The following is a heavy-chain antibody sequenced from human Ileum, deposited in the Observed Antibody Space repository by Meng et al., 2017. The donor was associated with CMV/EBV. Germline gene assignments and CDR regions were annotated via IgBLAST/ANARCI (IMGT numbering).Heavy chain of an antibody. CDR1: GGTFSSYA. CDR3: AIYCSSTSCQVAAFDI. J-gene: IGHJ3*02. D-gene: IGHD2-2*01. Sequence: SVTVSCKASGGTFSSYAISWVRQDPGQGLEWMGGIIPIYGTANYAKKFQGRVTITTDESTSTAYMELSSLRSEDTAVYYCAIYCSSTSCQVAAFDIWGQGTMVTVSS. CDR2: IIPIYGTA. V-gene: IGHV1-69*05.